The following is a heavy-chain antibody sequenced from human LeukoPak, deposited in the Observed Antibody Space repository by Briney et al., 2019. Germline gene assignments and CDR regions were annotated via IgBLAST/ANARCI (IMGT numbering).Heavy chain of an antibody. D-gene: IGHD2-15*01. CDR3: ASWRSVAASPFDY. Sequence: AASVKVSCKASGYTFTGYYTHWVRQAPGQGLEGMGWINPNSGGTNYAQKFQGRVTMTRDTSISTAYMELSRLRSDDTAVYYCASWRSVAASPFDYWGQGTLVTVSS. CDR2: INPNSGGT. J-gene: IGHJ4*02. V-gene: IGHV1-2*02. CDR1: GYTFTGYY.